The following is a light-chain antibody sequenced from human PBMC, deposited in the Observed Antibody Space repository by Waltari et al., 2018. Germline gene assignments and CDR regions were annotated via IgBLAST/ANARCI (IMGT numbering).Light chain of an antibody. Sequence: YGLTQPPSVSVAPGETASISCGGNDIGRQTVHWHQPKPGQAPVLVVDDETDRPSGIPERFSGSNSGNTATLTITRVEAGDEADYYCQVWEDSSDHPGVFGGGTKLTVL. CDR1: DIGRQT. V-gene: IGLV3-21*02. CDR3: QVWEDSSDHPGV. J-gene: IGLJ3*02. CDR2: DET.